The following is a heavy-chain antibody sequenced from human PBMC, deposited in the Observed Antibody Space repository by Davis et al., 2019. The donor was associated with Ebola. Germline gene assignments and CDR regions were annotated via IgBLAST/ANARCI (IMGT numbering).Heavy chain of an antibody. V-gene: IGHV3-23*01. CDR1: RSTFSRYA. CDR3: ARDGSHYGDHIAN. Sequence: PGGSLRLSCAASRSTFSRYAMSWVRQAPGKGLEWVSVISGSGGSTSYADSAKGGFTISRDNSKNTLYLQMNSLRAEDTAIYYCARDGSHYGDHIANWGQGTLVTVSS. CDR2: ISGSGGST. J-gene: IGHJ1*01. D-gene: IGHD4-17*01.